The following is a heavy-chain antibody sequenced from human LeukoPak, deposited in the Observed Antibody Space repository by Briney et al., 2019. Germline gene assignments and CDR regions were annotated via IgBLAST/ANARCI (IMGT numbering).Heavy chain of an antibody. CDR3: ARRSGSYYYFDY. Sequence: GESLKISCKGSGYSFTNYWIGWVRPMPGKGLEWMGIIYPGDSDTTYSPSFQGQVTISADKSINTAYLQWSSLKASDTAMYFCARRSGSYYYFDYWGQGTLVTVSS. V-gene: IGHV5-51*01. D-gene: IGHD1-26*01. CDR2: IYPGDSDT. CDR1: GYSFTNYW. J-gene: IGHJ4*02.